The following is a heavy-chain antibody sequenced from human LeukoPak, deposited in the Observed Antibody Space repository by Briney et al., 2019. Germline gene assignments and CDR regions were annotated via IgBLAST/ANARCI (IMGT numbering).Heavy chain of an antibody. CDR2: IYHSGSP. V-gene: IGHV4-30-2*01. D-gene: IGHD3-22*01. CDR3: ASSLSRYYYDSSGYDFDY. J-gene: IGHJ4*02. CDR1: VGSLSSGGYS. Sequence: SQTLSLTCAVSVGSLSSGGYSSNWVRQPPGKGLEWLGYIYHSGSPYYNPSLKSRVTISVDRSKNPFSLKLSSVTAADTAGYYCASSLSRYYYDSSGYDFDYWGQGTLVTVSS.